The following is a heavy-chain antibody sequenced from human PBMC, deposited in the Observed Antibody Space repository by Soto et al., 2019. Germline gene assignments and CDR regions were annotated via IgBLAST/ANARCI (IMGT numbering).Heavy chain of an antibody. CDR2: ISSSGSTI. CDR1: GFTFGDYA. D-gene: IGHD2-2*01. J-gene: IGHJ4*02. Sequence: GGSLRLSCTASGFTFGDYAMSWFRQAPGKGLEWVSYISSSGSTIYYADSVKGRFTISRDNAKNSLYLQMNSLRAEDTAVYYCARVQLNQGIFRYFDYWGQGTLVTVSS. V-gene: IGHV3-11*01. CDR3: ARVQLNQGIFRYFDY.